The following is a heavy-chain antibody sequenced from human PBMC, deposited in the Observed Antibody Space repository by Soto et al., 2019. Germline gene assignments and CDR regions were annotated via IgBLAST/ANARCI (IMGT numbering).Heavy chain of an antibody. Sequence: SETLSLTCAVYCGSFSGYYWNWIRQPPGKGLEWIGEMNHSGSTNYNPSLKSRVTISVDTAKNQFSLKLSSVTAADTAVYYCARGHYDILTGYSSYYFDYWGQGTLVTVSS. V-gene: IGHV4-34*01. CDR3: ARGHYDILTGYSSYYFDY. CDR1: CGSFSGYY. J-gene: IGHJ4*02. D-gene: IGHD3-9*01. CDR2: MNHSGST.